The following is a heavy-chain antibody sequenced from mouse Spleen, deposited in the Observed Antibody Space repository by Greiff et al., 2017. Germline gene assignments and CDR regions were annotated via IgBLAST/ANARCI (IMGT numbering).Heavy chain of an antibody. CDR3: ASVYSYPSYFDV. CDR2: INSNGGST. D-gene: IGHD2-12*01. V-gene: IGHV5-6-2*01. CDR1: GFTFSSYA. J-gene: IGHJ1*01. Sequence: EVQRVESGGGLVKPGGSLKLSCAASGFTFSSYAMSWVRQTPEKRLEWVAAINSNGGSTYYPDTVKDRFTISRDNAKNTLYLQMSSLRSEDTALYYCASVYSYPSYFDVWGAGTTVTVSS.